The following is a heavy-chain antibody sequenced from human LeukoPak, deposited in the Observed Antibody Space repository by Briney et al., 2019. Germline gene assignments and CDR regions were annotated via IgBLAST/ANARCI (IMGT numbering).Heavy chain of an antibody. D-gene: IGHD2-21*01. V-gene: IGHV3-48*01. J-gene: IGHJ3*02. CDR3: AREELTAYCGGDCYPDAFDI. CDR1: GFTLGSYT. CDR2: ISSSSSTI. Sequence: GGSLRLSCAASGFTLGSYTMNWVRQAPGKGLEWVSYISSSSSTIQYADSVKGRFTISRDNAENSLYLQMNSLGVEDTAVYYCAREELTAYCGGDCYPDAFDIWGQGTMVTVSS.